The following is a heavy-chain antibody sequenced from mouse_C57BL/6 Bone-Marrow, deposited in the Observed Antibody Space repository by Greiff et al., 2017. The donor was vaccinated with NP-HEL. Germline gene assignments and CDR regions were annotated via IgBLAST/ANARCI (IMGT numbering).Heavy chain of an antibody. Sequence: VQLQQSGAELMKPGASVKLSCKATGYTFTGYWIEWVKQRPGHGLEWIGEILPGSGSTNYNEKFKGKATFTADTSSNTAYMQLSSLTTEDSAIYYCARPLITTVVEGDYFDYWGQGTTLTVSS. CDR3: ARPLITTVVEGDYFDY. J-gene: IGHJ2*01. CDR1: GYTFTGYW. D-gene: IGHD1-1*01. V-gene: IGHV1-9*01. CDR2: ILPGSGST.